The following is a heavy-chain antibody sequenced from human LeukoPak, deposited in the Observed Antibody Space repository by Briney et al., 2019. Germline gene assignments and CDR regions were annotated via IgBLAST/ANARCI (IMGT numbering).Heavy chain of an antibody. D-gene: IGHD6-19*01. J-gene: IGHJ3*02. V-gene: IGHV3-21*01. CDR1: GFTFSSYS. Sequence: GGSLRLSCAASGFTFSSYSMNWVRQAPGKGLEGVSAISSSSSYIYYADSVKGRFTISRDNAKNSLYLQMNSLRAEDTAVYYCARKVAVADTSDDAFDIWGQGTMVTVSS. CDR2: ISSSSSYI. CDR3: ARKVAVADTSDDAFDI.